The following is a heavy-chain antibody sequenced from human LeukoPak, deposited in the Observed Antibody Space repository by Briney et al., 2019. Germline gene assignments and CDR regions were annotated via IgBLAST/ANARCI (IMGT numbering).Heavy chain of an antibody. J-gene: IGHJ6*02. CDR2: ISAYNGNT. CDR1: GYTFTSYG. D-gene: IGHD4-17*01. Sequence: ASVKVSRKASGYTFTSYGISWVRQAPGQGLEWMGWISAYNGNTNYAQKLQGRVTMTTDTSTSTAYMELRSLRSDDTAVYYCARHYGDLFYYYYYGMDVWGQGTTVTVSS. V-gene: IGHV1-18*01. CDR3: ARHYGDLFYYYYYGMDV.